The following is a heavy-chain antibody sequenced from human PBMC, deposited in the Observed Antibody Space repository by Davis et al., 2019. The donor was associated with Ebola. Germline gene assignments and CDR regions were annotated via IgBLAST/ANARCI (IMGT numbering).Heavy chain of an antibody. D-gene: IGHD6-6*01. V-gene: IGHV3-23*01. CDR1: GFTFSSYA. Sequence: GESLKISCAASGFTFSSYAMSWVRQAPGKGLEWVSAISGSGGSTYYADSVKGRFTISRDNSKNTLYLQMNSLIAEDTAVYYCARFRILGSSSSYYGMDVWGQGTTVTVSS. CDR3: ARFRILGSSSSYYGMDV. CDR2: ISGSGGST. J-gene: IGHJ6*02.